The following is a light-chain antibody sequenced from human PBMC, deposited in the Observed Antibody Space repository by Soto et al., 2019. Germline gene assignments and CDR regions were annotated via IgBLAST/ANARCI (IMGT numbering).Light chain of an antibody. CDR3: LQDDSYPHM. J-gene: IGKJ1*01. V-gene: IGKV1-6*01. CDR1: QGVGND. CDR2: AAS. Sequence: AIQMTQAPSSLSASVGDRVTITCRASQGVGNDFGWYQQRPGKAPKVLIYAASTLQYGVPSRFSGSGSGTDFTLTISSLQAEDSATNCCLQDDSYPHMFGQGTKVEIK.